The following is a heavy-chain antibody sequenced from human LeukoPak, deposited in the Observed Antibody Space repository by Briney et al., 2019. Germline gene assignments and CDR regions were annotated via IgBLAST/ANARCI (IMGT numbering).Heavy chain of an antibody. CDR3: ARGGSRSSGSFDS. D-gene: IGHD6-6*01. Sequence: PGGSLRLSCAASGFTLNNYWVHWVRQAPGKGLVWVSHINGDGSSTSYADSVKGRFTISRDNAKNTLYLQMNSLRAEDTAVYYCARGGSRSSGSFDSWGQGTLVTVSS. CDR1: GFTLNNYW. CDR2: INGDGSST. V-gene: IGHV3-74*01. J-gene: IGHJ4*02.